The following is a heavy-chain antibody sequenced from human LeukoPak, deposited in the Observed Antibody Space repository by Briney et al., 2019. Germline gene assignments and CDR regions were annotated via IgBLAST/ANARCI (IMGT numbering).Heavy chain of an antibody. V-gene: IGHV3-23*01. CDR2: TDGSGSST. Sequence: GGSLRLSCAASGFTFSSNAMSWVRQAPGKGLEWVSATDGSGSSTYYADSVKGRFAISRDNAKNSLYLQMNSLRAEDTAVYYCAREGYYDSSGYLSYDAFDIWGQGTMVTVSS. D-gene: IGHD3-22*01. J-gene: IGHJ3*02. CDR1: GFTFSSNA. CDR3: AREGYYDSSGYLSYDAFDI.